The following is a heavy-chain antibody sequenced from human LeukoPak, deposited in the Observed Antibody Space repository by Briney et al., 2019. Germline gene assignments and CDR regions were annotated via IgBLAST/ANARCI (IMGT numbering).Heavy chain of an antibody. J-gene: IGHJ3*02. CDR3: ARGQGLSSGYPDAFDI. D-gene: IGHD3-22*01. CDR2: IQQDGSEK. V-gene: IGHV3-7*01. Sequence: GWSLRLSCAASGFILSSYWMSWVRPAPGRGLEWVANIQQDGSEKYYVDSVKGRFTISRDNAKSSLYLQMNSLRAEDTAVYYCARGQGLSSGYPDAFDIWGQGTMVTVSS. CDR1: GFILSSYW.